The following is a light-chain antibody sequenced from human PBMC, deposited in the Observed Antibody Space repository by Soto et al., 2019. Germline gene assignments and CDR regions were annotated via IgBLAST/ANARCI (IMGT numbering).Light chain of an antibody. CDR1: NIGSKS. CDR2: DDS. CDR3: QVWDSTSDHRYV. J-gene: IGLJ1*01. Sequence: SSALTQPPSVSVAPGQTARITCGGNNIGSKSVHWYQQKPGQAPMLVVYDDSDRPSGIPERFSGSNSGNTATLTSSRVEAGDEADYHCQVWDSTSDHRYVFGTGTKVTVL. V-gene: IGLV3-21*02.